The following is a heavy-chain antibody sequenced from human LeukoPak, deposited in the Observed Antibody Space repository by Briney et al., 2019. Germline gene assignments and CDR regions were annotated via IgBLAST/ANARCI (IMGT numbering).Heavy chain of an antibody. V-gene: IGHV4-38-2*02. Sequence: PSETLSLTCAVSGYSIISGYYWDWIRQPPGKGLEWIGSIHHSGRSYYNSSLRGRVTISIDTSKNQLSLNLNSVTAADTAVYYCARELRDGYYGEIGYWGQGTRVTVSS. CDR3: ARELRDGYYGEIGY. D-gene: IGHD5-24*01. CDR1: GYSIISGYY. CDR2: IHHSGRS. J-gene: IGHJ4*02.